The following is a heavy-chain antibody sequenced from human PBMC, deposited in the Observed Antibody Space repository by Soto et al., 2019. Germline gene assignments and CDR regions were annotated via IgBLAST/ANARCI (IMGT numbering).Heavy chain of an antibody. Sequence: QVQLVQSGAEVKKPGASVKVSCKASGYTFTSYYMHWVRQAPGHGLECMGIINPRGGSTNYAQKFQGRVTMTRDTSTSTVYMGLSILRSEDTAVYYCARQITGIATAGGCDYWGQGTLVTVSS. D-gene: IGHD6-13*01. CDR1: GYTFTSYY. CDR3: ARQITGIATAGGCDY. V-gene: IGHV1-46*03. CDR2: INPRGGST. J-gene: IGHJ4*02.